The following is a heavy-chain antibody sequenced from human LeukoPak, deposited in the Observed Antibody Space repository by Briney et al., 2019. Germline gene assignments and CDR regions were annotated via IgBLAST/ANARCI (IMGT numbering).Heavy chain of an antibody. CDR2: TYSDGRT. V-gene: IGHV3-66*01. CDR1: GFTVSRNY. D-gene: IGHD3-10*02. J-gene: IGHJ4*02. Sequence: GGSLRLSCAASGFTVSRNYMSWVRQAPGKGVDWVSVTYSDGRTFYADSVKGRFTISRDNSKNTLYLHMNSLRAEDTAVYYCASGMFDGDYKEPSFYWGQGTLVTASS. CDR3: ASGMFDGDYKEPSFY.